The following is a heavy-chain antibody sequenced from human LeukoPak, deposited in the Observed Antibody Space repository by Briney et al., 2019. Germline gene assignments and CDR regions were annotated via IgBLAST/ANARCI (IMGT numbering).Heavy chain of an antibody. CDR3: AKVLTPYQQHGFDY. V-gene: IGHV3-23*01. Sequence: PGASLRLSCAASGFTFSSYAMSWVRQAPGKGLDWVSTISGSGGSTYYADSVKGRFTISRDNSKNTLYLQMNSLSAEDTAVYYCAKVLTPYQQHGFDYWGQGTLVTVSS. CDR1: GFTFSSYA. CDR2: ISGSGGST. J-gene: IGHJ4*02. D-gene: IGHD2-2*01.